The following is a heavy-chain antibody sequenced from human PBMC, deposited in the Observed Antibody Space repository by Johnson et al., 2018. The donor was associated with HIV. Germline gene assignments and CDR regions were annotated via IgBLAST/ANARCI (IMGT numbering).Heavy chain of an antibody. V-gene: IGHV3-30*04. J-gene: IGHJ3*01. CDR1: EFTFSSYA. CDR3: AKERLLHDAFDF. Sequence: QVQLVESGGGVVQPGRSLRLYCAASEFTFSSYAMHWVRQAPGKGLEWVAVISYDGSNKYYADSVKGQFTISRDNSKNTLYLQMNSLRAVDTAMYHCAKERLLHDAFDFWGQGTMVTVSS. D-gene: IGHD5-18*01. CDR2: ISYDGSNK.